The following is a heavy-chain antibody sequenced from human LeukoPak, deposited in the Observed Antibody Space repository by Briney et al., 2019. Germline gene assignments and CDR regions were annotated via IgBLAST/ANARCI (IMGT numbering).Heavy chain of an antibody. V-gene: IGHV3-30*04. J-gene: IGHJ5*02. D-gene: IGHD1-1*01. CDR2: ISYDRSNK. Sequence: PGRSLRLSCAASGFTFSSYAMHWVRQAPGKGLEWVAVISYDRSNKYYADSVKGRFTISRDNSKNTLYLQMNSLRAEDTAVYYCARAQLGFDPWGQGTLVTVSS. CDR1: GFTFSSYA. CDR3: ARAQLGFDP.